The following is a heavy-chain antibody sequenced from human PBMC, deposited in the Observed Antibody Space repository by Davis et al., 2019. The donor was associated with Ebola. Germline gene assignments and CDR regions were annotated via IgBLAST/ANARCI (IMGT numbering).Heavy chain of an antibody. Sequence: GESLKISCAASGFTFSDYYMSWIRQAPGKGLEWVSYISRSGSTIYYADSVKGRFTISRDNAKNSLYLQMNSLRAEDTAVYYCTRSYVRVGDPDNDYWGQGTLVTVSS. V-gene: IGHV3-11*01. D-gene: IGHD3-10*02. CDR1: GFTFSDYY. CDR3: TRSYVRVGDPDNDY. CDR2: ISRSGSTI. J-gene: IGHJ4*02.